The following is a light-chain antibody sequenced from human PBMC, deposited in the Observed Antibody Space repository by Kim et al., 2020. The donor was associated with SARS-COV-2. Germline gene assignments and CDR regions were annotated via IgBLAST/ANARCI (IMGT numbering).Light chain of an antibody. CDR1: QSMRNIS. V-gene: IGKV3-20*01. J-gene: IGKJ2*01. CDR3: QQYGGPPYT. CDR2: GAS. Sequence: LSPGASAPLSYRATQSMRNISLACSEQTRGQAPAFLIQGASIRATGIPDRFSDSVSETDFILTISRLEPEDFAVYYCQQYGGPPYTFGQGTKLEI.